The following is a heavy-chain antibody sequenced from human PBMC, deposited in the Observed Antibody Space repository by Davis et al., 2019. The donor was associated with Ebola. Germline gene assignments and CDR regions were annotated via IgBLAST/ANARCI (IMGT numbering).Heavy chain of an antibody. Sequence: MPSDTLSLTFAVHGGSFSGYYWSWFPKPPGKGLEWIGEINHSGSTNYNPSLKSRVTISVDTSKNQFSLKLSSVTAADTAVYYCAREDSVVSRGMDVWGQGTTVTVSS. CDR3: AREDSVVSRGMDV. V-gene: IGHV4-34*01. J-gene: IGHJ6*02. CDR2: INHSGST. D-gene: IGHD2-2*01. CDR1: GGSFSGYY.